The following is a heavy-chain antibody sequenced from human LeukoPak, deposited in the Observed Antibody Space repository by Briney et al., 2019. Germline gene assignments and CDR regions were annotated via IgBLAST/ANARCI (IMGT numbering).Heavy chain of an antibody. J-gene: IGHJ4*02. CDR1: GYTFTGYY. Sequence: ASVKVSCKASGYTFTGYYMHWVRQAPGQGLEWMGWINPNSGGTNYAQKFQGRVTMTRDTSISTAYMELSRLRSDDTAVYYCAREWGGKRAGTTNYWGQGTLVTVSS. CDR3: AREWGGKRAGTTNY. V-gene: IGHV1-2*02. CDR2: INPNSGGT. D-gene: IGHD1-7*01.